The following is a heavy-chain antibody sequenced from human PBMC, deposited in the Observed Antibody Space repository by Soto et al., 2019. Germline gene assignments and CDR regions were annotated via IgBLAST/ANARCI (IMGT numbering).Heavy chain of an antibody. CDR2: ISYDGRNE. CDR1: GFIFNTYN. V-gene: IGHV3-30*04. CDR3: ARDFMVRGYFDY. Sequence: GGSLRLSCAASGFIFNTYNMYWVRQAPGKGLEWVAFISYDGRNEYYADSVKGRFTISRDNSKNTLCLQMNSLRAEDTAVYYCARDFMVRGYFDYWGQGTLVTVSS. D-gene: IGHD3-10*01. J-gene: IGHJ4*02.